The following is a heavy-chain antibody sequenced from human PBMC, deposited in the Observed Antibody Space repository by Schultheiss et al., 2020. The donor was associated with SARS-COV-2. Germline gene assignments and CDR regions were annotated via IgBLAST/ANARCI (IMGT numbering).Heavy chain of an antibody. D-gene: IGHD2/OR15-2a*01. V-gene: IGHV1-18*01. CDR3: ATDWSPRSMRSK. J-gene: IGHJ4*02. CDR1: GYTFTSYG. CDR2: ISAYNGNT. Sequence: ASVKVSCKASGYTFTSYGISWVRQAPGQGLEWMGWISAYNGNTNYAQKLQGRVTMTTDTSTSTAYMELSSLRSEDTAVYYCATDWSPRSMRSKWGQGTLVTVSS.